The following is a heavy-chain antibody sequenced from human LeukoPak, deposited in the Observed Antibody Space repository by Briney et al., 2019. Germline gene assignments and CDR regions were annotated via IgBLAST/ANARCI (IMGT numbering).Heavy chain of an antibody. CDR3: ARLFHPSFSGNYPFDY. J-gene: IGHJ4*02. V-gene: IGHV4-59*01. Sequence: SETLSLTCTVSGGSISGYYWSWIRQPPGKGLEWIAYVSCSGSTDYNPSLKGRVTVSVDTSKNQFSLNLNSVTAADTAVYYCARLFHPSFSGNYPFDYWGQGTLVTVSS. D-gene: IGHD1-26*01. CDR1: GGSISGYY. CDR2: VSCSGST.